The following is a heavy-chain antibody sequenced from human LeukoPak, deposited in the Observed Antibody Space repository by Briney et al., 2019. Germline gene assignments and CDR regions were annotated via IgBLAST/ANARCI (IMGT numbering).Heavy chain of an antibody. J-gene: IGHJ4*02. V-gene: IGHV1-18*01. CDR1: GYTFTSYG. CDR2: ISAYNGDT. CDR3: ARGRYAFVVCDY. D-gene: IGHD2-2*01. Sequence: ASVKVSFKASGYTFTSYGISWVRQPPGQGLGWMGWISAYNGDTNYAQKLQGRVTMTTDTSTSTAYMELRSLRSDDTAVYYCARGRYAFVVCDYWGQGTLVTVSS.